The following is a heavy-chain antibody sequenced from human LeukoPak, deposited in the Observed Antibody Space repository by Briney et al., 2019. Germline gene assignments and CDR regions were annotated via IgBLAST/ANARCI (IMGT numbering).Heavy chain of an antibody. Sequence: GGSLKLSCAASGFTFSGSAMHWVRQASGKGLEWVGRIRSKANSYATAYAASVKGRFTISRDDSKNTAYLQMNSLKTEDTAVYYCARVMPPGIAAAGTWYFDYWGQGTLVTVSS. D-gene: IGHD6-13*01. CDR1: GFTFSGSA. V-gene: IGHV3-73*01. J-gene: IGHJ4*02. CDR2: IRSKANSYAT. CDR3: ARVMPPGIAAAGTWYFDY.